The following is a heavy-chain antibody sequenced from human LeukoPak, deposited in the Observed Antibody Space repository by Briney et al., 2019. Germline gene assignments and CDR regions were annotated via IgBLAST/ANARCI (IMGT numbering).Heavy chain of an antibody. V-gene: IGHV3-30*03. J-gene: IGHJ5*01. CDR1: GFTFNIYA. CDR3: VRGDWLDF. CDR2: IYYDGSVK. Sequence: GGSLRLSCAASGFTFNIYAMHWVRQAPGQGLEWVAIIYYDGSVKYYADSVRGRFTVSRDNAKNSVYLQMDSLKPEDTALYHCVRGDWLDFWGQGTLVTVSS.